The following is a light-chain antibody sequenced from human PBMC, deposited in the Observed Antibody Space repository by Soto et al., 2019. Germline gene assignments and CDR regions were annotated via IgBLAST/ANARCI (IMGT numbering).Light chain of an antibody. CDR1: QIIGTW. J-gene: IGKJ4*01. CDR2: DAS. V-gene: IGKV1-5*01. Sequence: DIQMTQSPSTLSASVGDRVTITCRASQIIGTWLAWYQQNPGKAPKLLIYDASNLETGVPSRFSGSRSGTEFTLTISSLQPDDLATYYCQQYNTYPLTFGGGTKVELK. CDR3: QQYNTYPLT.